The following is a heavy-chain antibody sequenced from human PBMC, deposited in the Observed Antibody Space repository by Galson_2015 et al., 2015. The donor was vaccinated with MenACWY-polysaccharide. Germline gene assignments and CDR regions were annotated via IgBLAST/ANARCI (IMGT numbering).Heavy chain of an antibody. CDR2: ISYDGSNK. CDR1: GFTFSSYG. CDR3: AKGPEPPGSDGYFDWLLPFDY. V-gene: IGHV3-30*18. J-gene: IGHJ4*02. D-gene: IGHD3-9*01. Sequence: SLRLSCAASGFTFSSYGMHWVRQAPGKGLEWVAVISYDGSNKYYADSVKGRFTISRDNSKNTLYLQMNSLRAEDTAVYYCAKGPEPPGSDGYFDWLLPFDYWGQGTLVTVSS.